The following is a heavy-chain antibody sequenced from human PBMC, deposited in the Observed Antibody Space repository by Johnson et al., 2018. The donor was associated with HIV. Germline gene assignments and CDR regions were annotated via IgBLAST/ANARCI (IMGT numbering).Heavy chain of an antibody. V-gene: IGHV3-74*02. Sequence: VQLVESGGGVVQPGGSLRLSCAASGFTFSSYWMHWFRQAPGKGLVWVSRINIDGSSTSYADSVKSRFTISRDNAKNTVYLQMNGLRAEDTAVYHCARGTDALDIWGQGTMVTVSS. CDR3: ARGTDALDI. CDR2: INIDGSST. J-gene: IGHJ3*02. CDR1: GFTFSSYW.